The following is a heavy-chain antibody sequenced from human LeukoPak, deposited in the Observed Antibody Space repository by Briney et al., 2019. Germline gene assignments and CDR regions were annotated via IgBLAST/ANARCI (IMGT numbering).Heavy chain of an antibody. CDR2: IRHDGSYK. V-gene: IGHV3-30*02. J-gene: IGHJ4*02. D-gene: IGHD1-1*01. CDR3: AKSPWNGKFRAYFDY. CDR1: GFTFTSYG. Sequence: QPGGSLRLSCVVSGFTFTSYGVHWVRQAPGKGLEGVAFIRHDGSYKDYADSVKGRFTISRDNSKNTLYLQMNSLRAEDTAVYYCAKSPWNGKFRAYFDYWGQGTLVTVSS.